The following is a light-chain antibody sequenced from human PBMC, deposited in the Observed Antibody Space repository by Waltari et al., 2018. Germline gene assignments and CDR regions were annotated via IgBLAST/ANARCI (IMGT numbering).Light chain of an antibody. V-gene: IGLV1-47*01. Sequence: VLPQPPSASGTPGQRFPFSCSGTGSTTGGTSVFWYQQAPGTAPILLIFRNNRRPSGVADRFSGSKSGTSASLAISGLRSEDEADYYCAAWDDSLSGWVFGAGTKLTV. CDR3: AAWDDSLSGWV. CDR1: GSTTGGTS. J-gene: IGLJ3*02. CDR2: RNN.